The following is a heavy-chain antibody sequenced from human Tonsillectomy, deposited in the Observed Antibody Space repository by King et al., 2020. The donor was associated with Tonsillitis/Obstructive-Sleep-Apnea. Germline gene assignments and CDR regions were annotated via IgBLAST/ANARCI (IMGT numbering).Heavy chain of an antibody. V-gene: IGHV3-53*01. CDR2: IYSGGST. D-gene: IGHD6-13*01. Sequence: VQLVESGGGLIQPGGSLRLSCAASGFTVSSNYMSWVRQAPGKGLELVSVIYSGGSTYYADSVKGRFTISRDNSKNTLYLQMNSLRAEDTAVYYCASGSSSWFRVGAFDIWGQGTMVTVSS. CDR1: GFTVSSNY. J-gene: IGHJ3*02. CDR3: ASGSSSWFRVGAFDI.